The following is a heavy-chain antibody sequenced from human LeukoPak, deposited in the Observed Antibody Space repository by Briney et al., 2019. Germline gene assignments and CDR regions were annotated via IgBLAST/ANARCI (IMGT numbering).Heavy chain of an antibody. V-gene: IGHV4-59*01. J-gene: IGHJ4*02. Sequence: KPSETLSLTCTVSGGSINNYYWSWIRQPPGKGLEWIGYIYYTGSTNYNPSLKSRVTISVDTSKSHFSLKMSTLTPADTAVYYCARHRGSGYPYFDYWGQGTLVTVSS. CDR2: IYYTGST. D-gene: IGHD3-22*01. CDR3: ARHRGSGYPYFDY. CDR1: GGSINNYY.